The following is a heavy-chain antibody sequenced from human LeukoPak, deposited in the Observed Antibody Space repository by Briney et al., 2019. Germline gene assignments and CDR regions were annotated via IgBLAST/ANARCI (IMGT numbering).Heavy chain of an antibody. CDR3: ARHGDYGGNTAFDI. Sequence: KPSETLSLTCTVSGGSISSSSYYWGWIRQPPGKGLEWIGSIYYSGGTYYNPSLKSRVTISVDTSKNQFSLKLSSVTAADTAVYYCARHGDYGGNTAFDIWGQGTMVTVSS. D-gene: IGHD4-23*01. J-gene: IGHJ3*02. CDR2: IYYSGGT. CDR1: GGSISSSSYY. V-gene: IGHV4-39*01.